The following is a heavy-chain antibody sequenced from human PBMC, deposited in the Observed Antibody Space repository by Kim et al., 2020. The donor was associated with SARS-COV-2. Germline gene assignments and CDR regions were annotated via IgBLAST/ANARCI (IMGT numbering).Heavy chain of an antibody. V-gene: IGHV3-7*01. CDR3: ASLFVGSSGWYEWYYYYGMDV. CDR1: GFTFSSYW. D-gene: IGHD6-19*01. CDR2: IKQDGSEK. J-gene: IGHJ6*02. Sequence: GGSLRLSCAASGFTFSSYWMSWVRQAPGKGLEWVANIKQDGSEKYYVDSVKGRFTISRDNAKNSLYLQMNSLRAEDTAVYYCASLFVGSSGWYEWYYYYGMDVWGQGTTVTVSS.